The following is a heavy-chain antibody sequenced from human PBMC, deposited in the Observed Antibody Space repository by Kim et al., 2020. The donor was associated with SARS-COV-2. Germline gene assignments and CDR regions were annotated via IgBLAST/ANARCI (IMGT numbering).Heavy chain of an antibody. CDR2: INHSGST. J-gene: IGHJ3*02. CDR1: GGSFSGYY. D-gene: IGHD3-9*01. V-gene: IGHV4-34*01. Sequence: SETLSLTCAVYGGSFSGYYWSWIRQPPGKGLEWIGEINHSGSTNYNPSLKSRVTISVDTSKNQFSLKLSSVTAADTAVYYCARGFRLRYFDWLLGVDAFDSWGQGTMVTVSS. CDR3: ARGFRLRYFDWLLGVDAFDS.